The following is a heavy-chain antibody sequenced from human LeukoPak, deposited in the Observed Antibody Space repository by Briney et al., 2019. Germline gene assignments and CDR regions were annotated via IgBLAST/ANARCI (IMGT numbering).Heavy chain of an antibody. J-gene: IGHJ4*02. CDR1: GYTFTGYY. D-gene: IGHD3-22*01. Sequence: ASAKVSCKASGYTFTGYYMHWVRQAPGQGLEWMGWIDPNSGGTNYAQKFQGRVTMTRDTSISTAYMELSRLRSDDTAVYYCAREYYFDNSGYYGVGDYWGQGTLVTVSS. CDR2: IDPNSGGT. V-gene: IGHV1-2*02. CDR3: AREYYFDNSGYYGVGDY.